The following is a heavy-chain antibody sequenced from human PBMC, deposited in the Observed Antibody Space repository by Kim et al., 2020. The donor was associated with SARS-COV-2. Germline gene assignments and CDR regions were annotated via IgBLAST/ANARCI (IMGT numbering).Heavy chain of an antibody. D-gene: IGHD2-15*01. CDR1: GFTFRNSA. V-gene: IGHV3-23*05. CDR2: IFGSGSGT. Sequence: GGSLRLSCAASGFTFRNSAMSWVRQAPGKGLEWVSGIFGSGSGTYYADSVKGRFTISRDNLKKILSLQLSNLRAEDTAVYYCAKHLHVTSVTLYWYFELWGRGTLVAVSS. J-gene: IGHJ2*01. CDR3: AKHLHVTSVTLYWYFEL.